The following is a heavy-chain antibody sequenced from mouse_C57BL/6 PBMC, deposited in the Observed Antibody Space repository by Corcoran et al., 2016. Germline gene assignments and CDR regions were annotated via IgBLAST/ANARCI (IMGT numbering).Heavy chain of an antibody. CDR3: ARSGYGSPALFAY. V-gene: IGHV1-18*01. CDR2: INPNNGGT. CDR1: GYTFTDYN. Sequence: EVQLQQSGPELVKPGASVKIPCKASGYTFTDYNMDWVKQSHGKSLEWIGDINPNNGGTIYNQKFKGKATLTVDKSSSTAYMELRSLTSEDTAVYYCARSGYGSPALFAYGGQGTLVTVSA. D-gene: IGHD2-2*01. J-gene: IGHJ3*01.